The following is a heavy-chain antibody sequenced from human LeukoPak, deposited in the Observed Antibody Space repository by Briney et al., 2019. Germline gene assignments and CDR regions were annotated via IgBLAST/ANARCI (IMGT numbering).Heavy chain of an antibody. CDR2: IYRSGST. J-gene: IGHJ5*02. CDR3: ARGQARLAWFDP. D-gene: IGHD6-19*01. CDR1: GYSISSGYY. Sequence: SETLSLTRTVSGYSISSGYYWGWIRQPPGKGLEWIGSIYRSGSTYYNPSLKSRVTISVDTSKNQFSLRLRSVTAADTAVYYCARGQARLAWFDPWGQGTLVTVSS. V-gene: IGHV4-38-2*02.